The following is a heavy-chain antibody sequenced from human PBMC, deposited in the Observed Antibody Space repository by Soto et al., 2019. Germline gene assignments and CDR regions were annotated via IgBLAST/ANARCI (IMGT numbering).Heavy chain of an antibody. V-gene: IGHV1-18*01. CDR1: GYTFTSYG. CDR3: AREAYSDSSGYFDY. CDR2: ISAYNGNT. D-gene: IGHD3-22*01. J-gene: IGHJ4*02. Sequence: QVQLVQSGAEVKKPGASVKVSCKASGYTFTSYGISWVRQAPGQGLEWMGWISAYNGNTNYAQKLQGRGTMTTDTSTRTAYRELRSRRSDDTAVYYCAREAYSDSSGYFDYWGQGTLVTVSS.